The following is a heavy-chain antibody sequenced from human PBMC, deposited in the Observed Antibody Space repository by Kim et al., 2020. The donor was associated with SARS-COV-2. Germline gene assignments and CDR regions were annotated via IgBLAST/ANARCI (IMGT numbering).Heavy chain of an antibody. CDR2: ISWDGGST. Sequence: GGSLRLSCAASGFTFDDYTMHWVRQAPGKGLEWVSLISWDGGSTYYADSVKGRFTISRDNSKNSLYLQMNSLRTEDTALYYCAKDGGGSSWYGLNYYYYGMDVWGQGTTVTVSS. CDR3: AKDGGGSSWYGLNYYYYGMDV. D-gene: IGHD6-13*01. J-gene: IGHJ6*02. V-gene: IGHV3-43*01. CDR1: GFTFDDYT.